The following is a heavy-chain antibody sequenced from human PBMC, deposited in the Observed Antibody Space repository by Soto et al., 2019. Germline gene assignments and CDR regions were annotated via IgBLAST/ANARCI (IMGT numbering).Heavy chain of an antibody. CDR2: INRDGSTT. J-gene: IGHJ4*02. CDR3: AKQFDY. CDR1: GFTFSSYW. Sequence: EVQLVESGGGLVQPGGSLRLSCAASGFTFSSYWMHWVRQAPGKGLVWVSRINRDGSTTGYADSVKGRFTISRDNAKNTLYLQMDSPRAEDTAVYYCAKQFDYWGQGTLVTVSS. V-gene: IGHV3-74*01.